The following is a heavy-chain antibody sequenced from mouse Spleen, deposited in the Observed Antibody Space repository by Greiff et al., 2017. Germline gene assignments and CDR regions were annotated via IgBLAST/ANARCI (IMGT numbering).Heavy chain of an antibody. CDR2: IYPGSGST. CDR3: AREVGGDGYYDY. J-gene: IGHJ2*01. D-gene: IGHD2-3*01. CDR1: GYTFTSYW. V-gene: IGHV1-55*01. Sequence: VQLQQPGAELVKPGASVKMSCKASGYTFTSYWITWVKQRPGQGLEWIGDIYPGSGSTNYNEKFKSKATLTVDTSSSTAYMQLSSLTSEDSAVYYCAREVGGDGYYDYWGQGTTLTVSS.